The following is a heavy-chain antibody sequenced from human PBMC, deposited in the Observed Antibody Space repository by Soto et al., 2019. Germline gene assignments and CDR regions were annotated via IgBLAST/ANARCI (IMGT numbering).Heavy chain of an antibody. CDR1: GFTFTSSA. CDR3: AAAGSYGLMYYFDY. CDR2: IVVGSGNT. V-gene: IGHV1-58*02. D-gene: IGHD3-10*01. Sequence: SVKVSCKASGFTFTSSAMQWVRQARGQRLEWIGWIVVGSGNTNYAQKFQERVTITRDMSTSTAYMELSSLRSEDTAVYYCAAAGSYGLMYYFDYWGQGTLVTVSS. J-gene: IGHJ4*02.